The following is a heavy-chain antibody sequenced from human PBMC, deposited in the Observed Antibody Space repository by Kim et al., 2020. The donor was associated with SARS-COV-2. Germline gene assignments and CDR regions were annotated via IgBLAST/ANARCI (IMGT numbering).Heavy chain of an antibody. J-gene: IGHJ4*02. V-gene: IGHV3-64*01. CDR3: ARVGTAMVNKSDFDY. Sequence: NSLMGRFTITRDNSKNTLYLQMGSLRAEDMAVYYCARVGTAMVNKSDFDYWGQGTLVTVSS. D-gene: IGHD5-18*01.